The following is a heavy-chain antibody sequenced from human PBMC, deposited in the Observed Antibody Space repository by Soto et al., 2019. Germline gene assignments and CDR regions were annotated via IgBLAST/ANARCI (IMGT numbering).Heavy chain of an antibody. CDR3: ARSTRYYASSGYYPDY. V-gene: IGHV4-38-2*01. D-gene: IGHD3-22*01. J-gene: IGHJ4*02. Sequence: SETLSLTCAVSGYCISSGYYWGWIRQPPGKGLEWIGSIYHSVSTYYNPSLMSRVTISVDTSKNQFSLKLSSVTAADTAVYYCARSTRYYASSGYYPDYWGQGTLVTVSS. CDR2: IYHSVST. CDR1: GYCISSGYY.